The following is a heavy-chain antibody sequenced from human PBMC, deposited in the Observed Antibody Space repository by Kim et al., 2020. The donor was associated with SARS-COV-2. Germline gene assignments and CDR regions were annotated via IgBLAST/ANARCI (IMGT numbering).Heavy chain of an antibody. D-gene: IGHD3-10*01. CDR2: ISSDGSTT. V-gene: IGHV3-74*01. CDR3: ARGFFRDGLGV. Sequence: GGSLRLSCAVSRFTFNNYWINWVRHAPGKGLVWVSRISSDGSTTNYADSVKGRFTMSRDNAENTLYLQMNSLRAEDTAVYYCARGFFRDGLGVWGQGTTVPVSS. J-gene: IGHJ6*02. CDR1: RFTFNNYW.